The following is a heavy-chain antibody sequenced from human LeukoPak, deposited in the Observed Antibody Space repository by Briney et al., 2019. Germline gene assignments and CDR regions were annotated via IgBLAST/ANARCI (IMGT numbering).Heavy chain of an antibody. D-gene: IGHD3-10*01. V-gene: IGHV3-30*02. Sequence: GGSLRLSCAASGFTFSSYGMHWVRQAPGKGLEWVAVIWYDGSNKYYADSVKGRFTISRDNSKNTLYLQMNSLRTEDTAVYYCAFTTLELLDAFDIWGQGTLVTVSS. CDR3: AFTTLELLDAFDI. CDR2: IWYDGSNK. J-gene: IGHJ3*02. CDR1: GFTFSSYG.